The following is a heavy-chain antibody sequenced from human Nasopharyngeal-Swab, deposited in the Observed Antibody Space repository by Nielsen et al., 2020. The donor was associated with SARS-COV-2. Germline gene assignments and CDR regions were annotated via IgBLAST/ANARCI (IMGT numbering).Heavy chain of an antibody. CDR3: ARGAPYSSSSGDFDY. V-gene: IGHV3-21*01. J-gene: IGHJ4*02. D-gene: IGHD6-6*01. Sequence: GESLKISCAASGFTFSSYSMNWVRQAPGKGLEWVSSISSSSSYIYYADSVKGRFTISRDNAKNPLYLQMNSLRAEDTAVYYCARGAPYSSSSGDFDYWGQGTLVTVSS. CDR1: GFTFSSYS. CDR2: ISSSSSYI.